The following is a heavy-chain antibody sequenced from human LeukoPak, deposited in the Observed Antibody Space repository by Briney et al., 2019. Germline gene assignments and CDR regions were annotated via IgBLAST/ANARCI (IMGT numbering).Heavy chain of an antibody. D-gene: IGHD3-9*01. Sequence: SETLSLTCTVSGGSISSGGYYWGWIRQHPGKGLEWIGYIYYSGSTYYNPSLKSRVTISVDTSKNQFSLKLSSVTAADTAVYYCARATSGYYDILTGYIDNWFDPWGQGTLVTVSS. J-gene: IGHJ5*02. CDR3: ARATSGYYDILTGYIDNWFDP. V-gene: IGHV4-31*03. CDR1: GGSISSGGYY. CDR2: IYYSGST.